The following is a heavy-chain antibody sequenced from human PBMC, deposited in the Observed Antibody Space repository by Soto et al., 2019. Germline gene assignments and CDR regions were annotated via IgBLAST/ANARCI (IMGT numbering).Heavy chain of an antibody. Sequence: SETLSLTCTVSGGSISSSSYYWGWIRQPPGKGLEWIGSIYYSGSTYYNPSLKSRVTISVDTSKNQFSLKLSSVTAADTAVYYCASARGRHYYYGMDVWGQGTTVTVSS. J-gene: IGHJ6*02. D-gene: IGHD3-10*01. CDR3: ASARGRHYYYGMDV. CDR1: GGSISSSSYY. CDR2: IYYSGST. V-gene: IGHV4-39*01.